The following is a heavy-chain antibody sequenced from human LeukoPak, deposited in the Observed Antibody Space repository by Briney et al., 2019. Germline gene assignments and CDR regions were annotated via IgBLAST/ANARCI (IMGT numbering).Heavy chain of an antibody. CDR3: VRDGGGTTPYDC. J-gene: IGHJ4*02. CDR2: ISPDGRNI. Sequence: GGSVRLSCAASGFTLSDYWMNWVRQVPGKGPVWVSHISPDGRNIAYADSVKGRSTISRDSAKNTLYLQMNSLRVGDTAVYYCVRDGGGTTPYDCWGQGTLVTVSS. CDR1: GFTLSDYW. D-gene: IGHD1-7*01. V-gene: IGHV3-74*01.